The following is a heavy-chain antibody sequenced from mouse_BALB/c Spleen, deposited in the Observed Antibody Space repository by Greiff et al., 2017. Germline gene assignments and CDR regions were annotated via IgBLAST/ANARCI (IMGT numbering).Heavy chain of an antibody. CDR1: GYSITSDYA. CDR3: AIYYGSKPF. CDR2: ISYSGST. J-gene: IGHJ3*01. Sequence: DVKLQESGPGLVKPSQSLSLTCTVTGYSITSDYAWNWIRQFPGNKLEWMGYISYSGSTSYNPSLKSRISITRDTSKNQFFLQLNSVTTEDTATYYCAIYYGSKPFWGQGTLVTVSA. D-gene: IGHD1-1*01. V-gene: IGHV3-2*02.